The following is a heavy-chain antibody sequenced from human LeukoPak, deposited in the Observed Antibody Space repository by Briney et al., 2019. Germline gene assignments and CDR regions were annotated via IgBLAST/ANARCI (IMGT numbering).Heavy chain of an antibody. J-gene: IGHJ4*02. D-gene: IGHD5-24*01. Sequence: SETLSLTCTVSGGSISSYYWSWIRQPAGKGLELIGSIYHSGSTYYNPSLKSRVTISVDTSKNQFSLKLSSVTAADTAVYYCARDPPRDGYNYEVDYFDYWGQGTLVTVSS. CDR2: IYHSGST. V-gene: IGHV4-4*07. CDR1: GGSISSYY. CDR3: ARDPPRDGYNYEVDYFDY.